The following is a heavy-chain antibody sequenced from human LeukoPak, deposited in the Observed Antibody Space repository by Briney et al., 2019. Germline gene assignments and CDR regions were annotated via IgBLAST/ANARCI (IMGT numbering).Heavy chain of an antibody. CDR1: GGSISSSSYY. D-gene: IGHD3-22*01. CDR2: IYYSGST. CDR3: ARRGYYYDSSGTFDY. V-gene: IGHV4-39*01. Sequence: PSETLSLTCTVSGGSISSSSYYWGWIRQPPGKGLEWIGSIYYSGSTYYNPSLKSRVTISVDTSKNQFSLKLSSVTAADTAVYYCARRGYYYDSSGTFDYWGQGTLVTVSS. J-gene: IGHJ4*02.